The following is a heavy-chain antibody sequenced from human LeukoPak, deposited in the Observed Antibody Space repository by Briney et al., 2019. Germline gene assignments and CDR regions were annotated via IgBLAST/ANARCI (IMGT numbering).Heavy chain of an antibody. CDR2: IYHSGST. D-gene: IGHD3-3*01. J-gene: IGHJ4*02. V-gene: IGHV4-38-2*01. Sequence: PSETLSLTCAVSGYSISSGYYWGWIRQPPGKGLEWIGSIYHSGSTYYNPSLKSRVTISVDTSKNQFSLKLSSVTAADTAVYYCARHKDYDFRSGIDYWGQGTLVTVSS. CDR1: GYSISSGYY. CDR3: ARHKDYDFRSGIDY.